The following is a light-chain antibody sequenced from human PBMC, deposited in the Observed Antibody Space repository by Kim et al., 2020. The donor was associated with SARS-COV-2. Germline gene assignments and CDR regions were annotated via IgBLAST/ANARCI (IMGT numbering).Light chain of an antibody. CDR3: AAWDGSLNGYV. J-gene: IGLJ1*01. V-gene: IGLV1-44*01. Sequence: GQSVTITWSGSSSNSGSRIVSWAQQLPGTAPKLLIYSNNQRPSGVPDRFSGSKSGTSGSLAISGLQSEDEADYYCAAWDGSLNGYVFGTGTKVTVL. CDR1: SSNSGSRI. CDR2: SNN.